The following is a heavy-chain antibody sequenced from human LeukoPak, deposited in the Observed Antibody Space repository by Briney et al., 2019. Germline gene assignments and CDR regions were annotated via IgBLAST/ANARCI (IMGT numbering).Heavy chain of an antibody. Sequence: SQTLSLTCTVSGGSISSGDYYWSWIRQPPGKGLEWIGYIYYSGSTYYNPSLKSRVTISVDTSKYQFSLKLSSVTAADTAVYYCASSQYYYGSGLLGAFDIWGQGTMVTVSS. CDR3: ASSQYYYGSGLLGAFDI. D-gene: IGHD3-10*01. CDR2: IYYSGST. CDR1: GGSISSGDYY. J-gene: IGHJ3*02. V-gene: IGHV4-30-4*01.